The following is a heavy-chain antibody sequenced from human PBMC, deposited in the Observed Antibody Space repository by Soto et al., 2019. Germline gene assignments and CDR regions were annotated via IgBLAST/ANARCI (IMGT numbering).Heavy chain of an antibody. Sequence: PGGSLRLSCTASGFTFSDFHMNWIRQAPGRGLEWISYISTRGSTIHYVDSVKGRFTISRDNAKNSLYLHLNSLRAEDTAVYYCARDRGKVWVDYCGQGTLVTVSS. CDR1: GFTFSDFH. J-gene: IGHJ4*02. CDR2: ISTRGSTI. D-gene: IGHD3-16*01. CDR3: ARDRGKVWVDY. V-gene: IGHV3-11*01.